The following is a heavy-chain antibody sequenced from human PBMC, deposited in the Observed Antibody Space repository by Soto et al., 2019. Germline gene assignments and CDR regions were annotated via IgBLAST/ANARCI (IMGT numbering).Heavy chain of an antibody. Sequence: PGGSLRLSCAASGFTFSSYAMSWVRQAPGKGLEWVSAISGSGGSTYYADSVKGRFTISRDNSKNTLYLQMNSLRAEDTAVYYCAKFFKAMNKVTTIDYWGQGTLVTSPQ. CDR1: GFTFSSYA. CDR3: AKFFKAMNKVTTIDY. CDR2: ISGSGGST. J-gene: IGHJ4*02. D-gene: IGHD4-4*01. V-gene: IGHV3-23*01.